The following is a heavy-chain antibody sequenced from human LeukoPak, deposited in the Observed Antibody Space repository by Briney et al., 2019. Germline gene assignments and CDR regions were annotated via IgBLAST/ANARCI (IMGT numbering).Heavy chain of an antibody. J-gene: IGHJ4*02. V-gene: IGHV3-73*01. D-gene: IGHD2-15*01. CDR2: IRSKANSYAT. CDR1: GFTFSGSA. CDR3: TRHNGDYCSGGSCYWNGVDY. Sequence: GGSLRLSHAASGFTFSGSAMHWVRQASGKGLEWVGRIRSKANSYATAYAASVKGRFIISRDDSKNTAYLQMNSLKTEDTAVYYCTRHNGDYCSGGSCYWNGVDYWGQGTLVTVSS.